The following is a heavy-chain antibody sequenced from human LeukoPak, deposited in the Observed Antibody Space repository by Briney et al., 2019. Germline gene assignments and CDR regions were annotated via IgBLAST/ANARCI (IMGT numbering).Heavy chain of an antibody. V-gene: IGHV3-21*01. CDR3: ARDQNYYDSSGYYYFYYMDV. J-gene: IGHJ6*03. CDR1: KFTFTGYD. D-gene: IGHD3-22*01. CDR2: ISSSSSYI. Sequence: KSWGSLRLSCAASKFTFTGYDMSWVRLAPGKGLQWVSSISSSSSYIYYADSVKGRFTISRDNAKNSLYLQMNSLRAEDTAVYYCARDQNYYDSSGYYYFYYMDVWGKGTTVTVSS.